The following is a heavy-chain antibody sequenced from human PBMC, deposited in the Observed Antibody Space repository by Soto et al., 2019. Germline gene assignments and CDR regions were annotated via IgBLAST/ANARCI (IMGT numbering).Heavy chain of an antibody. D-gene: IGHD2-15*01. CDR1: GYTFTSYD. Sequence: QVQLVQSGAEVKKPGASVKVSCKASGYTFTSYDINWVRQATGQGLEWMGWMNPKSGITVYAQTFQGRVTMTRNTSISAASREVSTLRSEDTAVYYWARGPVIGCIGGSSYPWWGQGTQGTVSS. J-gene: IGHJ4*02. V-gene: IGHV1-8*01. CDR2: MNPKSGIT. CDR3: ARGPVIGCIGGSSYPW.